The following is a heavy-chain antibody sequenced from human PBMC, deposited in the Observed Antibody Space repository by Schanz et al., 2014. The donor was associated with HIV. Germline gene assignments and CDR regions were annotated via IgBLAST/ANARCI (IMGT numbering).Heavy chain of an antibody. V-gene: IGHV3-30*19. Sequence: QVQLVESGGGVVQPGRSLRLSCAASGITFSTSGMHWVRQAPGKGLEWVAVISFDGATTSYVDSVEGRFTISRDNSKNTLFLQMNSLRTEDTAVYYCVGGGRGVVVGGMDVWGQGTTVTVSS. J-gene: IGHJ6*02. CDR3: VGGGRGVVVGGMDV. D-gene: IGHD2-21*01. CDR1: GITFSTSG. CDR2: ISFDGATT.